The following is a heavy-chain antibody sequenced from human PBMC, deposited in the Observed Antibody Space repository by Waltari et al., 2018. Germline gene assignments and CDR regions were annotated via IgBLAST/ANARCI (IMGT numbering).Heavy chain of an antibody. J-gene: IGHJ2*01. CDR1: GFTYSLYG. CDR2: SNSDGSST. Sequence: EVQLVESGGGLVQPGGSLRLSCAASGFTYSLYGLLWVRQAPGKGLVWVSRSNSDGSSTSYADSVKGRFTISKDNAKNTVYLQMNSLRAEDTTIYYCARGARRTTVTTGWWYFDLWGRGTLVTVSS. D-gene: IGHD4-17*01. V-gene: IGHV3-74*01. CDR3: ARGARRTTVTTGWWYFDL.